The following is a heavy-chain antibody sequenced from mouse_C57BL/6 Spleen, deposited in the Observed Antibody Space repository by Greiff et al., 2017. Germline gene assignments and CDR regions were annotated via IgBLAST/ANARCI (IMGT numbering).Heavy chain of an antibody. V-gene: IGHV1-64*01. Sequence: QVQLKQPGAELVKPGASVKLSCKASGYTFTSYWMHWVKQRPGQGLEWIGMIHPNSGSTNYNEKFKSKATLTVDKSSSTAYMQLSSLTSEDSAVYYCATSGDYYGSSYYFDYWGQGTTLTVSS. J-gene: IGHJ2*01. CDR3: ATSGDYYGSSYYFDY. CDR1: GYTFTSYW. CDR2: IHPNSGST. D-gene: IGHD1-1*01.